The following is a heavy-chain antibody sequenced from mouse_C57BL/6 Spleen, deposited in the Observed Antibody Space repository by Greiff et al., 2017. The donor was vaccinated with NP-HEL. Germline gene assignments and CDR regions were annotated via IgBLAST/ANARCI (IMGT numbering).Heavy chain of an antibody. CDR3: ARSGGITTVVAPYAMDY. CDR1: GYTFTDYN. Sequence: VQLQQSGPELVKPGASVKMSCKASGYTFTDYNMHWVKQSHGKSLEWIGYINPNNGGTSYNQKFKGKATLTVNKSSSTAYMELRSLTSEDSAVYYCARSGGITTVVAPYAMDYWGQGTSVTVSS. CDR2: INPNNGGT. J-gene: IGHJ4*01. D-gene: IGHD1-1*01. V-gene: IGHV1-22*01.